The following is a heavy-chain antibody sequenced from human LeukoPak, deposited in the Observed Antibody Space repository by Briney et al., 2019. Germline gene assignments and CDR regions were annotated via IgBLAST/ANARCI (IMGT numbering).Heavy chain of an antibody. CDR2: FDPEDGET. J-gene: IGHJ6*04. V-gene: IGHV1-24*01. D-gene: IGHD3-10*01. CDR1: GYTLAELS. Sequence: ASVKVSCKVSGYTLAELSMHWVRQAPGKGLEGMGGFDPEDGETIYAQKFQGRVTMTEDTSTDTAYMELSSLRSENAAVYYCATGPSITMVRGVINPYYYYGMDVWGKGTTVTVSS. CDR3: ATGPSITMVRGVINPYYYYGMDV.